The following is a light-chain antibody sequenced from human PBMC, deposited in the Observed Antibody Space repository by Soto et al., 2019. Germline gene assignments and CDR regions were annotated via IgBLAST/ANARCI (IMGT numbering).Light chain of an antibody. Sequence: QSVLTQPASVSGSPGQSNTISCTGTSSDVGSYNLVSWYQQHPGKAPKLMIYEGSKRPSGVSNRFSGSKSGNTASLTISGLQAEDEADYYCCSYAGSSTSVFGGGTKLTVL. CDR2: EGS. J-gene: IGLJ2*01. CDR3: CSYAGSSTSV. V-gene: IGLV2-23*01. CDR1: SSDVGSYNL.